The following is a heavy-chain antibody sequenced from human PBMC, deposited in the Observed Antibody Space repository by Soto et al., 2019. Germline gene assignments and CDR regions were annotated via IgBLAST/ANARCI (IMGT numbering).Heavy chain of an antibody. J-gene: IGHJ4*02. CDR3: ARFNSRSGTEYFDY. Sequence: QVKLQESGPGLVQPAQTLSLSCTVSGGSITSGGIYWSWLRQHPRQGLEWIGYIYHSGSTTYNPALTSRVTISVDTSKNQFSLTVTSLPVADTAVYYCARFNSRSGTEYFDYWGQGTLVTVSS. D-gene: IGHD6-19*01. CDR2: IYHSGST. CDR1: GGSITSGGIY. V-gene: IGHV4-31*03.